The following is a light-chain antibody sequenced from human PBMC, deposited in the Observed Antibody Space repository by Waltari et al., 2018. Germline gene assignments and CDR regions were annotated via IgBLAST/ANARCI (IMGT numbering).Light chain of an antibody. CDR2: GAS. CDR3: QNYDGAPLT. CDR1: RGMWKY. V-gene: IGKV1-27*01. Sequence: DMPMTQFPPSLSASVGDRVIITCRARRGMWKYLAWYHQNPGKAPTLLIYGASTLESGVPSRFSGSGFGTYFTLTIINLQPEDVGTYYCQNYDGAPLTFGPGTKVDIK. J-gene: IGKJ3*01.